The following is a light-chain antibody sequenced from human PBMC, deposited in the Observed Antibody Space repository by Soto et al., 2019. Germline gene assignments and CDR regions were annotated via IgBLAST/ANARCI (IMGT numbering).Light chain of an antibody. CDR1: SGSIASNY. V-gene: IGLV6-57*02. CDR2: KDD. Sequence: NFMLTQPHSVSESPGKTVTISCTGSSGSIASNYVQWYQQRPGSAPTTVIYKDDQRPSGVPDRFSGSIDSSSNSASLTISGLKTEDGADYYCQSYGDNNQVFGGGTKLTVL. J-gene: IGLJ3*02. CDR3: QSYGDNNQV.